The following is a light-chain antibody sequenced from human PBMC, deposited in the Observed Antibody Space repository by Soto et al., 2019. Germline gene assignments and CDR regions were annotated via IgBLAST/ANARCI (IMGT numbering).Light chain of an antibody. CDR1: SIDVGGYNY. Sequence: QSALTQPRSVSGSPGQPVTISCTGTSIDVGGYNYVSWYQEQPGKAPKLIIYDVSKRPSGVPDRFSGSKSGNTASLTISGLQAEDEADYYCCSYAGSYSYVFGTGTKVTVL. J-gene: IGLJ1*01. CDR3: CSYAGSYSYV. V-gene: IGLV2-11*01. CDR2: DVS.